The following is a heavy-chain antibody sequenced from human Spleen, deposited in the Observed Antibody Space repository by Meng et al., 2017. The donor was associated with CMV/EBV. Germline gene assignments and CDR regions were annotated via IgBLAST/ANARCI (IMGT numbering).Heavy chain of an antibody. CDR3: ASDSEMARFDY. CDR2: IIPIFGTA. J-gene: IGHJ4*02. Sequence: SCKASGGTFSSYAISWVRQAPGQGLEWMGGIIPIFGTANYAQKFQGRVKITTDESTSTAYMELSSLRSEETAVYYGASDSEMARFDYWGQGTLVTVSS. D-gene: IGHD5-24*01. CDR1: GGTFSSYA. V-gene: IGHV1-69*05.